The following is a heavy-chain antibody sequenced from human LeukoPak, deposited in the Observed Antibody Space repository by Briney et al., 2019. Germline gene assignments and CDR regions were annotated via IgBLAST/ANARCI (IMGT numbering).Heavy chain of an antibody. CDR1: GFTFITYA. CDR2: IGASGGST. CDR3: AKGKGSSLAGTDY. V-gene: IGHV3-23*01. D-gene: IGHD6-19*01. J-gene: IGHJ4*02. Sequence: GGSLRLSCAASGFTFITYAMTWVRQAPGKGLEWVSVIGASGGSTYYADSVKGRFTISRDNSKSTLYLQMDSLRAEDTAVYYCAKGKGSSLAGTDYWGQGILVTVSS.